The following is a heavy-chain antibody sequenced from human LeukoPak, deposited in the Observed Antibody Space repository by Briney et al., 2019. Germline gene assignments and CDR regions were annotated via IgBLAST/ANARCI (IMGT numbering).Heavy chain of an antibody. D-gene: IGHD3-3*01. CDR1: GFTFSSFA. Sequence: GGSLRLSCVASGFTFSSFAMSWVRQAPGKGLEWVASVSGGGRSKYYIDSVKGRFTVFRDNSKNTLYLQLSSLRTVDTAIYYCARVRFGTEWYSSDAFAFWGQGTMVTVSS. V-gene: IGHV3-23*01. J-gene: IGHJ3*01. CDR2: VSGGGRSK. CDR3: ARVRFGTEWYSSDAFAF.